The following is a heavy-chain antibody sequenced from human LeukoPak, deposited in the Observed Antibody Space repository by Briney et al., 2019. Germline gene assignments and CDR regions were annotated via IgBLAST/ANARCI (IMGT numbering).Heavy chain of an antibody. D-gene: IGHD3-10*01. CDR1: GFTFSSYW. J-gene: IGHJ4*02. CDR2: IKEDGSEK. CDR3: ARSIMGGGAFDY. V-gene: IGHV3-7*03. Sequence: GGSLRVSCAASGFTFSSYWLNWVRQTPGKGLEWVANIKEDGSEKYHVDSVKGRFTISRDNAKSSLYLQMNNLRAEDTALYYCARSIMGGGAFDYWGQGTQVTVSS.